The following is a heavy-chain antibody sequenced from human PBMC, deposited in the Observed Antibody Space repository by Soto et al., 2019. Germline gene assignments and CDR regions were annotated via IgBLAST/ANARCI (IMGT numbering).Heavy chain of an antibody. CDR1: VLPLIRSS. Sequence: GSLRLPCPPCVLPLIRSSVNCAAPSRLQVLAWVSAISGSGGSTYYADSVKGRFTISRDNSKNTLYLQMNSLRAEDTAVYYCAKGAGISSWYSGYYYYGRDGWAPGTKVTAS. V-gene: IGHV3-23*01. CDR3: AKGAGISSWYSGYYYYGRDG. CDR2: ISGSGGST. J-gene: IGHJ6*02. D-gene: IGHD6-13*01.